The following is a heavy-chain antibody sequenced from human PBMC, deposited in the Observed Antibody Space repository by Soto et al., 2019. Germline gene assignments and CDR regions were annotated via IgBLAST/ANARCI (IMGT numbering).Heavy chain of an antibody. V-gene: IGHV4-30-4*01. Sequence: PQSHTYSVSGGYIINADYYWSWKRQPPGKGLEWIGYIYYSGSSFFNPSLKSRVTMSKDTSKNQFSLRLTSVTAADTAVYYCARAIVVTVGGMDVWGRGTTVTV. J-gene: IGHJ6*02. D-gene: IGHD5-12*01. CDR2: IYYSGSS. CDR1: GGYIINADYY. CDR3: ARAIVVTVGGMDV.